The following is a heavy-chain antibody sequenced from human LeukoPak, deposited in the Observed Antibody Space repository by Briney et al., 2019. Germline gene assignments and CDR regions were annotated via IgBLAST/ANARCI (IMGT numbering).Heavy chain of an antibody. CDR3: CKVVRGKNFFEN. V-gene: IGHV3-15*01. CDR2: IKGNNDGGTT. J-gene: IGHJ4*02. D-gene: IGHD6-6*01. CDR1: GFTLNNAW. Sequence: GGSLRLSCVASGFTLNNAWMSWVRQAPGKGLEWVGHIKGNNDGGTTDHAPPVKGRFTISRDDSKNTLSLQMNSLKTEDTAVYYCCKVVRGKNFFENWGQGTLVAVSS.